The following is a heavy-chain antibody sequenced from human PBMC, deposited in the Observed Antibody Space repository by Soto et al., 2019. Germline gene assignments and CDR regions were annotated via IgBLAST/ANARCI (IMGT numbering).Heavy chain of an antibody. CDR1: GFTFSTFW. CDR3: ARDFEY. Sequence: EVQLVESGGGLVQPGGSLRLSCEASGFTFSTFWMHWVRQAPGKGLVWVSRINSDGSSTNYADSVKGRVTISRDNAKNTLSLQLNSLRPEDTAVYYCARDFEYWGQGTLVTVSS. CDR2: INSDGSST. J-gene: IGHJ4*02. V-gene: IGHV3-74*01.